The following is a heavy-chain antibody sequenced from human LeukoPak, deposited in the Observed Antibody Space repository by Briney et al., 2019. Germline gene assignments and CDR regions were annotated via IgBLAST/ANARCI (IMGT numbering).Heavy chain of an antibody. V-gene: IGHV3-7*03. CDR2: IKQDGSEK. CDR1: GFTFSSYW. J-gene: IGHJ4*02. D-gene: IGHD3-10*01. Sequence: PGGSLRLSCAASGFTFSSYWMSWVRQAPGKGLEWVANIKQDGSEKYYVDSVKGRFTISRDNAKNSLYLQMSSLRAEDTAVYHCARGGTLWFGESRFDYWGQGTLVTVSS. CDR3: ARGGTLWFGESRFDY.